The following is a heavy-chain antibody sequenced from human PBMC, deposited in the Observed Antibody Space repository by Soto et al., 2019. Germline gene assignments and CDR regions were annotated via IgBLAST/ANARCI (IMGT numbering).Heavy chain of an antibody. J-gene: IGHJ4*02. CDR1: GGSISSGDYY. D-gene: IGHD5-18*01. CDR3: ARSRYSYGIDY. CDR2: IYYSGST. Sequence: SETLSLTCTVSGGSISSGDYYWSWIRQPPGKGLEWIGYIYYSGSTYYNPSLKSRVSISVDTSKNQFSLKLSSVTAADTAVYYCARSRYSYGIDYWGQGTLVTVSS. V-gene: IGHV4-30-4*01.